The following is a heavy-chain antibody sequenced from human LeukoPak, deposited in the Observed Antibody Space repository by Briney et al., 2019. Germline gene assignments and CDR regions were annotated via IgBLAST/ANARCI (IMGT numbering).Heavy chain of an antibody. V-gene: IGHV1-18*01. CDR3: ARAPAATGVWYYGMDV. J-gene: IGHJ6*02. Sequence: ASVNVSCKASGYTFTSYGISWVRQAPGQGLEWMGWISAYNGNTNYAQKLQGRVTMTTDTSTSTAYMELRSLRSDDTAVYYCARAPAATGVWYYGMDVWGQGTTVTVSS. CDR2: ISAYNGNT. CDR1: GYTFTSYG. D-gene: IGHD2-2*01.